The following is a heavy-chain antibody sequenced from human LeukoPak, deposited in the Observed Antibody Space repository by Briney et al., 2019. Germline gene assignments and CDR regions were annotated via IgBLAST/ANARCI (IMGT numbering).Heavy chain of an antibody. CDR1: GYTLTELS. D-gene: IGHD1-26*01. V-gene: IGHV1-24*01. Sequence: ASVKVSCKVSGYTLTELSMHWVRQAPGKGLEWMGSFDPEDDETIFAQKFQGGVTMTEDTSTDTAYMELSSLRSEDTAVYYCATEFAVGSVMDVWGQGTTVTVSS. J-gene: IGHJ6*02. CDR3: ATEFAVGSVMDV. CDR2: FDPEDDET.